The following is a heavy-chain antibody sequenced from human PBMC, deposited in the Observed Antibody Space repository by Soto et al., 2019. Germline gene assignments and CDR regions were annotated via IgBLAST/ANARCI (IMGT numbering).Heavy chain of an antibody. Sequence: GGSLRLSCAASGFTFSSYWMHWVRQAPGKGLVWVSRINSDGSSTSYADSVKGRFTISRDNAKNTLYLQMNSLRAEDTAVYYCARPLYNWNDERGDAFDIWGQGTMVTVSS. CDR1: GFTFSSYW. D-gene: IGHD1-20*01. V-gene: IGHV3-74*01. CDR2: INSDGSST. CDR3: ARPLYNWNDERGDAFDI. J-gene: IGHJ3*02.